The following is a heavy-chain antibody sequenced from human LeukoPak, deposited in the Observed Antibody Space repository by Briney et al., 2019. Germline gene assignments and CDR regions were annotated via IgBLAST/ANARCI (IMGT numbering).Heavy chain of an antibody. V-gene: IGHV1-69*13. CDR1: GGTFSSYA. Sequence: SVKVSCKASGGTFSSYAISWVRQAPGQGLEWMGGIIPIFGTANYAQKFQGRVTITADESTGTAYMELSSLRSEDTAVYYCARYSYGDYVVDHYYFDYWGQGTLVTVSS. D-gene: IGHD4-17*01. J-gene: IGHJ4*02. CDR2: IIPIFGTA. CDR3: ARYSYGDYVVDHYYFDY.